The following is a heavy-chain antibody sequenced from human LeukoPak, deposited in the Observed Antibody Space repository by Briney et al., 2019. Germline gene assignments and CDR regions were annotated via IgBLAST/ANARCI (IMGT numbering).Heavy chain of an antibody. Sequence: ASVKVSCKASGYTFTSYAMHWVRQAPGQGLEWMGWINAGNGNTKYSQKFQGRVTITRDTSTSTAYMELRSLRSDDTAVYYCARDSSSWPADGMDVWGQGTTVTVSS. CDR3: ARDSSSWPADGMDV. CDR2: INAGNGNT. D-gene: IGHD6-13*01. CDR1: GYTFTSYA. J-gene: IGHJ6*02. V-gene: IGHV1-3*01.